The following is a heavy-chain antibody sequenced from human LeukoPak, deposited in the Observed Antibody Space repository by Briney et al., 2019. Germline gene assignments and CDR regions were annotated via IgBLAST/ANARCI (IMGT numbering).Heavy chain of an antibody. CDR2: FDPEDGET. CDR1: GYTLTELS. V-gene: IGHV1-24*01. Sequence: ASVKVSCKVSGYTLTELSMHWVRQAPGKGLEWMGGFDPEDGETIYAQKLQGRVTMTEDTSTDTAYMELSSLRSEDTAVYYCATRGYYDSSGYYYDYWGQGTLVTVSS. J-gene: IGHJ4*02. D-gene: IGHD3-22*01. CDR3: ATRGYYDSSGYYYDY.